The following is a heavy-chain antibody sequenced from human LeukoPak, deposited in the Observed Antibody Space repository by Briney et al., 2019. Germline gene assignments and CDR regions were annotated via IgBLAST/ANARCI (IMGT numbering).Heavy chain of an antibody. D-gene: IGHD3-22*01. J-gene: IGHJ4*02. CDR1: GFTFSTYG. Sequence: GGSLRLSCEASGFTFSTYGMTWVRQAPGKGLEWVSGITGSSTWTYYADSVKGRFTISRGNSNNTLHLQMNSLRAEDTAVYYCARDRNYYDSSGYYRYVDYWGQGTLVTVSS. V-gene: IGHV3-23*01. CDR2: ITGSSTWT. CDR3: ARDRNYYDSSGYYRYVDY.